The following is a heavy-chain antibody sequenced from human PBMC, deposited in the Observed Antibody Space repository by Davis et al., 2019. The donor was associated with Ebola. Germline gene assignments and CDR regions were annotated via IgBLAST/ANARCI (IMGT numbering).Heavy chain of an antibody. CDR1: GFTFSSYA. CDR2: INGNGGST. J-gene: IGHJ4*02. CDR3: ARDSDDYSFDY. V-gene: IGHV3-64*04. D-gene: IGHD4-11*01. Sequence: GESLKISCAASGFTFSSYAMHSVRQAPGKGLEWVSAINGNGGSTYYADSVKGRFTISRDNSKNTLYLQMNSLRPEDTAAYYCARDSDDYSFDYWGQGTLVTVSS.